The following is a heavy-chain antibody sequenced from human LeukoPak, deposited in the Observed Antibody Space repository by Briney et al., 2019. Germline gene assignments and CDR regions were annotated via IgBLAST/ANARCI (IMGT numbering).Heavy chain of an antibody. CDR1: GFTFSSYA. D-gene: IGHD1-1*01. CDR3: AKDFANWNDY. V-gene: IGHV3-23*01. Sequence: SLRLSYAASGFTFSSYAMIWVRQAPGKGLEGVSAISGSGGSTYYADSVKGRFTISRDNSKNTLYLQMNSLRAEDTAVYYCAKDFANWNDYWGQGNPVTVSS. J-gene: IGHJ4*02. CDR2: ISGSGGST.